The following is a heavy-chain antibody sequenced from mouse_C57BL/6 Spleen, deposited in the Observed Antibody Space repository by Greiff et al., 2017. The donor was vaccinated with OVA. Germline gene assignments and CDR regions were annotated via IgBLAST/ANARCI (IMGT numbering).Heavy chain of an antibody. CDR3: AREAYGNYLDY. D-gene: IGHD2-1*01. CDR1: GFTFSDYY. CDR2: INYDGSST. J-gene: IGHJ2*01. V-gene: IGHV5-16*01. Sequence: DVMLVESEGGLVQPGSSMKLSCTASGFTFSDYYMAWVRQVPEKGLEWVANINYDGSSTYYLDSLKSRFIISRDNAKHILYLQMSSLKSEDTATYYCAREAYGNYLDYWGQGTTLTVSS.